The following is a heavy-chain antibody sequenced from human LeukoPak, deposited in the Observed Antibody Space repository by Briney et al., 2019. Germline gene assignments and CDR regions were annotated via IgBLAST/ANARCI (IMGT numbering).Heavy chain of an antibody. Sequence: GESLEISCKGSGYSFTSYWIGWVRQMPGKGLEWMGIIYPGDSDTRYSPSFQGQVTISADKSISTAYLQWSSLKASDTAMYYCARRTGPGGYYYGMDVWGQGTTVTVSS. D-gene: IGHD1-1*01. J-gene: IGHJ6*02. CDR2: IYPGDSDT. CDR1: GYSFTSYW. CDR3: ARRTGPGGYYYGMDV. V-gene: IGHV5-51*01.